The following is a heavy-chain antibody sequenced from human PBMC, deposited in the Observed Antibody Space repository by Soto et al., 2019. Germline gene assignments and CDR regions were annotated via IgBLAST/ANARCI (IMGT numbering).Heavy chain of an antibody. Sequence: ASVKVSCKASGYTFTSYGISWVRQAPGQGLEWMGWISAYNGDTNSAPKVQGRVTMTTDTSTSTAYMELRSLRADDTAVYYCARDVRRYCYSTSCHYYFDYWGQGTQVTVSS. V-gene: IGHV1-18*01. J-gene: IGHJ4*02. CDR1: GYTFTSYG. CDR3: ARDVRRYCYSTSCHYYFDY. CDR2: ISAYNGDT. D-gene: IGHD2-2*01.